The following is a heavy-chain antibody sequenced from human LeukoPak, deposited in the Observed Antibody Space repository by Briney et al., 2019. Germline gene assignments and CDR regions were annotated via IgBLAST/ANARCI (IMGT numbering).Heavy chain of an antibody. CDR2: IYYSGST. CDR1: GGSISSSSYY. CDR3: ARVILPRSSWYKGGDDAFDI. J-gene: IGHJ3*02. V-gene: IGHV4-39*07. D-gene: IGHD6-13*01. Sequence: PSETLSLTCTVSGGSISSSSYYWGWIRQPPGKGLEWIGSIYYSGSTYYSPSLKSRVTISVDTSKNQFSLKLSSVTAADTAVYYCARVILPRSSWYKGGDDAFDIWGQGTMVTVSS.